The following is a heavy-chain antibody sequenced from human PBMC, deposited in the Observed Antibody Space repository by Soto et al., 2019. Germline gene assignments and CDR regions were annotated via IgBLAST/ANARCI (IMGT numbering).Heavy chain of an antibody. Sequence: ASVKVSFKASGYTFTSYGISWVRQAPGQGLEWMGWISAYNGNTNYAQKLQGRVTMTTDTSTSTAYMELRSLRSDDTAVYYCASGGGSYDSSGYYVYWGQGTLVTVSS. V-gene: IGHV1-18*04. CDR3: ASGGGSYDSSGYYVY. CDR2: ISAYNGNT. CDR1: GYTFTSYG. D-gene: IGHD3-22*01. J-gene: IGHJ4*02.